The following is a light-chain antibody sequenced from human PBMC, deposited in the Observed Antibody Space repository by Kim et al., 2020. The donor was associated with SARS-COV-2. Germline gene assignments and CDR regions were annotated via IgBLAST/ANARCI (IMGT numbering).Light chain of an antibody. CDR2: GKN. CDR1: SLRSNY. Sequence: VALGQTGRIKCQGDSLRSNYATWYQQKPGQAPILVIYGKNNRPSGIPDRFAGSSSGNTASLTITGTQAGDEADYYCNSRDSNDNVVFGGGTQLTVL. J-gene: IGLJ2*01. CDR3: NSRDSNDNVV. V-gene: IGLV3-19*01.